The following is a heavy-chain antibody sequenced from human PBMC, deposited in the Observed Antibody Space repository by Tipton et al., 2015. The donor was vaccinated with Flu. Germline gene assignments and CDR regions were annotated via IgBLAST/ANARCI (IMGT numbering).Heavy chain of an antibody. D-gene: IGHD1-26*01. V-gene: IGHV4-59*08. CDR3: ARQGRRELPPNWYFDL. J-gene: IGHJ2*01. CDR1: GGSISSYY. CDR2: IYYSGST. Sequence: TLSLTCTVSGGSISSYYWSWIRQPPGKGLEWIGYIYYSGSTNYNPSLKSRVTISVDTAKNQFSLKQSSVTAADTAVYYCARQGRRELPPNWYFDLWGRGTLVTVSS.